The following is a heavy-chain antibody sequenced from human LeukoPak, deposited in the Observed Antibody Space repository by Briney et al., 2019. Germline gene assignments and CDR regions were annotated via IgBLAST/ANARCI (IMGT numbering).Heavy chain of an antibody. V-gene: IGHV1-46*01. CDR1: GYTFTCSY. Sequence: GASVKVSCKASGYTFTCSYMHWVRQAPGQGLEWMGIITPSGGSTSYAQKFQGRVTMTRDMSTSTVYMKLSSLRSEDTAVYYCASASPNAFDIWGQGTMVTVSS. J-gene: IGHJ3*02. CDR2: ITPSGGST. CDR3: ASASPNAFDI.